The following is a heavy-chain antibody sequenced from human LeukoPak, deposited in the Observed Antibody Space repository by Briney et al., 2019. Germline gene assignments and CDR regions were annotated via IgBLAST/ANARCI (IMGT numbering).Heavy chain of an antibody. CDR2: MNPNSGNT. CDR1: GYTFTSYD. Sequence: GASVKVSCKASGYTFTSYDINWVRQATGQGLEWMGWMNPNSGNTGYAQKFQGRVTMTRNTSISTAYMELSSLRSEDTAVYYCVRGPWDTAMLNYYYYMDVWGKGTTVTVSS. V-gene: IGHV1-8*01. J-gene: IGHJ6*03. D-gene: IGHD5-18*01. CDR3: VRGPWDTAMLNYYYYMDV.